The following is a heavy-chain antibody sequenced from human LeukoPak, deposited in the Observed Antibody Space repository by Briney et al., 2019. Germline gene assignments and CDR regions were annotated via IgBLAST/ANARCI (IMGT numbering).Heavy chain of an antibody. D-gene: IGHD3-3*01. CDR3: ARLYYDFWSGYVGDY. Sequence: ASETLSLTCAVYGGSFSGYYWSWIRQPPGKGLEWIGEINHSGSTNYNPSLKSRVTISVDTSKNQFSLKLSSVTAADTAVYYCARLYYDFWSGYVGDYWGQGTLATVSS. V-gene: IGHV4-34*01. J-gene: IGHJ4*02. CDR2: INHSGST. CDR1: GGSFSGYY.